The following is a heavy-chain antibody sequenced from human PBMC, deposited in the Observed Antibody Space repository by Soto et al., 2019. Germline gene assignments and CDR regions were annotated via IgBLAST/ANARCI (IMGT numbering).Heavy chain of an antibody. J-gene: IGHJ4*02. CDR3: AKGLYASGSYCADY. CDR1: GFIFNDYA. D-gene: IGHD3-10*01. Sequence: GGSLRLSCVASGFIFNDYAMHWVRQAPGKGLEWVSDISWDSTNIAYADSVKGRFTVSRDNAKNSLYLQLNSLRAEDTALYYCAKGLYASGSYCADYWGQGTPVTVSS. CDR2: ISWDSTNI. V-gene: IGHV3-9*01.